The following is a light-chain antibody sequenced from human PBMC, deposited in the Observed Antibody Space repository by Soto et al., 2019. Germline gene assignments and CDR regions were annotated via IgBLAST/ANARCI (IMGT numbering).Light chain of an antibody. CDR1: QGIIDY. CDR3: QQHNTAPQT. J-gene: IGKJ1*01. CDR2: AAS. V-gene: IGKV1-27*01. Sequence: DIQMTQSPSSLSASVGDTVTITCRASQGIIDYLAWFQQKPGKAPNLLIYAASTLQIGVPSRFSGSGAGTDFTLTISSLQPEDAATYYCQQHNTAPQTFGPGTKVEIK.